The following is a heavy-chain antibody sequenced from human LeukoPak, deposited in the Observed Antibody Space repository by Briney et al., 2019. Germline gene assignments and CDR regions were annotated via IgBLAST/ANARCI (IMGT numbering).Heavy chain of an antibody. CDR1: GFTFSSYS. Sequence: GGSLRLSCAVSGFTFSSYSMNWVRQAPGKGLEWVSYISSSSSTIYYADSVKGRFTISRDNAKNSLYLQMNSLRAEDTAVYYCARGDYTFDYWGQGTLVTVSS. D-gene: IGHD4-11*01. CDR2: ISSSSSTI. CDR3: ARGDYTFDY. V-gene: IGHV3-48*01. J-gene: IGHJ4*02.